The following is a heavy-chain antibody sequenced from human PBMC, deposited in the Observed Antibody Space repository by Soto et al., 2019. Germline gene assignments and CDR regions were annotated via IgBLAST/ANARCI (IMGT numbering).Heavy chain of an antibody. CDR2: INSDGSST. Sequence: VQLVESGGGLVQPGGSLRLSCAASGFTFSSYWMHWVRQAPGKGLVWVSRINSDGSSTSYADSVKGRLTISRDNAKNTLYLQMNRLRAEYTAVYYGARVRYSSGWFEYWGLGTLVTVSS. J-gene: IGHJ4*02. D-gene: IGHD6-19*01. CDR1: GFTFSSYW. CDR3: ARVRYSSGWFEY. V-gene: IGHV3-74*01.